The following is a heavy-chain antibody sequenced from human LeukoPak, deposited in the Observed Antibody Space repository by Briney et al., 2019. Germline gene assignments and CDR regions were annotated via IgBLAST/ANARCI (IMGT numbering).Heavy chain of an antibody. CDR1: GGSISSGGYY. D-gene: IGHD3-22*01. V-gene: IGHV4-30-4*08. CDR2: IYYSGST. CDR3: ARDRGGRYYYDSSGRAPHYFDY. J-gene: IGHJ4*02. Sequence: ASQTLSLTCTVSGGSISSGGYYWSWIRQHPGKGLEWIGYIYYSGSTYYNPSLKSRVTISVDTSKNQFSLKLSSVTAADTAVYYCARDRGGRYYYDSSGRAPHYFDYWGQGTLVTVSS.